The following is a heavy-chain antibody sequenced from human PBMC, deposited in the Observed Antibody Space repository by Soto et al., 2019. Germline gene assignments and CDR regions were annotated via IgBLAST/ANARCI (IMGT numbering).Heavy chain of an antibody. CDR3: ARGRGIVATIDWFDP. V-gene: IGHV4-30-4*08. D-gene: IGHD5-12*01. CDR2: IYYSGST. J-gene: IGHJ5*02. Sequence: SETLSLTCTVSGASISSGGYYWSWIRQHPGKGLEWIGYIYYSGSTYYNPSLKSRVTISVDTSKNQFSLKLSSVTAADTAVYYCARGRGIVATIDWFDPWGQGTLVTVSS. CDR1: GASISSGGYY.